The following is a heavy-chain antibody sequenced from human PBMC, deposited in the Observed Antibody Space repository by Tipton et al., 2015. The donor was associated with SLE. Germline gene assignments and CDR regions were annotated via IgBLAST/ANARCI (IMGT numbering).Heavy chain of an antibody. CDR1: GDTFNTYA. CDR3: ANPFSPNYWYFDL. V-gene: IGHV1-69*01. CDR2: FIPIIGIK. J-gene: IGHJ2*01. Sequence: QVQLVQSGAEVKKPGSSVKVSCKASGDTFNTYAFSWGRQAPGQGLEWMGGFIPIIGIKKYAQDFQGRVTVTTDEATNTAYMELSNLRSDDTPVYYCANPFSPNYWYFDLWGRGTLVTVSS. D-gene: IGHD2-8*01.